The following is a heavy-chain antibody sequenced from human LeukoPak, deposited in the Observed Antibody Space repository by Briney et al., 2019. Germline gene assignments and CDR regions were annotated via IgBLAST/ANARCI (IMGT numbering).Heavy chain of an antibody. CDR3: ARVNLCGGDCFGMNQPDYYGMDV. V-gene: IGHV4-4*02. Sequence: SETLSLTCAVSGGSISSSNWWSWVRQPPGKGLEWIGEIYHSGSTNYNPSLKSRVTISVDKSKNQFSLKLSSVTAADTAVYYCARVNLCGGDCFGMNQPDYYGMDVWGQGTTVTVSS. D-gene: IGHD2-21*02. J-gene: IGHJ6*02. CDR2: IYHSGST. CDR1: GGSISSSNW.